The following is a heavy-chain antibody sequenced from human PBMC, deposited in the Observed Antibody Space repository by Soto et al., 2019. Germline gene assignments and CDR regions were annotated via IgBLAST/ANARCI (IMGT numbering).Heavy chain of an antibody. J-gene: IGHJ4*02. V-gene: IGHV3-30*19. Sequence: QVQLVESGGGVVQPGRSLRLSCAASGFTFSSYGMHWVRQAPGKGLEWVAVISYDGSNKYYADSVKGRFTISRDNSKNTLYLQMNSLRAEDTAVYYCARVTYGDYLKIDYWGQGTLVTVSS. CDR3: ARVTYGDYLKIDY. CDR1: GFTFSSYG. CDR2: ISYDGSNK. D-gene: IGHD4-17*01.